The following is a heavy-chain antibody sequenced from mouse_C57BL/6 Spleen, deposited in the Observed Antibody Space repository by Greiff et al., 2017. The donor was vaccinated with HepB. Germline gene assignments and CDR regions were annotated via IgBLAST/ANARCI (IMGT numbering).Heavy chain of an antibody. CDR1: GYAFSSYW. J-gene: IGHJ1*03. Sequence: QVQLKESGAELVKPGASVKISCKASGYAFSSYWMNWVKQRPGKGLEWIGQIYPGDGDTNYNGKFKGKATLTADKSSSTAYMQLSSLTSEDSAVYFCARSGTFWYVDVWGTGTTVTVSS. CDR2: IYPGDGDT. CDR3: ARSGTFWYVDV. V-gene: IGHV1-80*01. D-gene: IGHD4-1*01.